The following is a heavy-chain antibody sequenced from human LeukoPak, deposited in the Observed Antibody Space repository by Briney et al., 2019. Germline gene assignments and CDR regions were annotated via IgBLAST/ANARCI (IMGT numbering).Heavy chain of an antibody. Sequence: GESLKISCKGSGYSFATYWIGWMRQTPGKGLEWMEIIYPGDSDTRYSPSFQGQVTISADKSINTAYLQWSSLKTSDTAMYYCARHQIVGATRSPFDYWGQGTLVTVSS. V-gene: IGHV5-51*01. D-gene: IGHD1-26*01. J-gene: IGHJ4*02. CDR2: IYPGDSDT. CDR3: ARHQIVGATRSPFDY. CDR1: GYSFATYW.